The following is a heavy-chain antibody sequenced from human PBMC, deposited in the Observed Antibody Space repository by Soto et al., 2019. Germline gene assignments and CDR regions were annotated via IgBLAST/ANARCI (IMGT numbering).Heavy chain of an antibody. CDR3: ARESEDLTSSFDY. V-gene: IGHV3-21*06. Sequence: EVQLVESGGGLVKPGGSLRLSCAASGFTFTRYSMNWVRQAPGKGLEWVSSISSTTNYIYYGDSMKGRFTISRDNAKNSVSLKMKGLRAEDRAVYYGARESEDLTSSFDYWGQGTLVTVSS. J-gene: IGHJ4*02. CDR2: ISSTTNYI. CDR1: GFTFTRYS.